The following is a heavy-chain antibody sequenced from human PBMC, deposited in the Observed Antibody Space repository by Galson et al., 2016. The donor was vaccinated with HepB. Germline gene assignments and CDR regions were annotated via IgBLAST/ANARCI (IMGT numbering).Heavy chain of an antibody. D-gene: IGHD6-13*01. V-gene: IGHV3-53*01. Sequence: SLRLSCAASGFTVSSSYMSWVRQAPGKGLEWVSVIYSGGSTYYADSVKGRFTISRDNSKNTLYPQMNSLGAEDTAVYYCARGNIAYSSSWHPPVDYWDQGTVVTVSS. CDR3: ARGNIAYSSSWHPPVDY. J-gene: IGHJ4*02. CDR1: GFTVSSSY. CDR2: IYSGGST.